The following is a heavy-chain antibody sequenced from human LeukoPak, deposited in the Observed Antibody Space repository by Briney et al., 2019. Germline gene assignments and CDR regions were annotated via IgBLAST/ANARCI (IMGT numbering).Heavy chain of an antibody. J-gene: IGHJ4*02. CDR3: ARGAIYDSSGSEFDY. V-gene: IGHV1-69*13. CDR2: IIPIFGTA. Sequence: SVKVSCKASGGAFSSYAISWVRQAPGQGLEWMGGIIPIFGTANYAQKFQGRVTITVDESTSTAYMELSSLRSEDTAVYYCARGAIYDSSGSEFDYWGQGTLVTVSS. CDR1: GGAFSSYA. D-gene: IGHD3-22*01.